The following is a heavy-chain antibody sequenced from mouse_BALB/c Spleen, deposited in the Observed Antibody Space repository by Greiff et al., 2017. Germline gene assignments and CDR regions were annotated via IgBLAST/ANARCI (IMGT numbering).Heavy chain of an antibody. V-gene: IGHV3-2*02. D-gene: IGHD1-2*01. CDR1: GYSITSDYA. CDR3: AKHYYGWYFDV. Sequence: EVKLVESGPGLVKPSQSLSLTCTVTGYSITSDYAWNWIRQFPGNKLEWMGYISYSGSTSYNPSLKSRISITRDTSKNQFFLQLNSVTTEDTATYYCAKHYYGWYFDVWGAGTTVTVSS. CDR2: ISYSGST. J-gene: IGHJ1*01.